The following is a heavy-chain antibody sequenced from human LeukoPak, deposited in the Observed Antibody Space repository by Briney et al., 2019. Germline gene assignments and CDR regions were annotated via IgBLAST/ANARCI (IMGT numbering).Heavy chain of an antibody. D-gene: IGHD1-26*01. CDR1: GYTFTGYY. J-gene: IGHJ4*02. V-gene: IGHV1-2*02. CDR3: ASLRYSGSYQYFDY. CDR2: INPNSGGT. Sequence: EASVEVSCKASGYTFTGYYMHWVRQAPGQGLEWMGWINPNSGGTNYAQKFQGRVTMTRDTSISTAYMELSRLRSDDTAVYYCASLRYSGSYQYFDYWGQGTLVTVSS.